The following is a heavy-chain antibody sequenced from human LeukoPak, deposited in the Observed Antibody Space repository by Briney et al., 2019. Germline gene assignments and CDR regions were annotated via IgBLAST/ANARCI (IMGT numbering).Heavy chain of an antibody. J-gene: IGHJ4*02. CDR2: ISGSGGST. CDR3: TRDLTGHYSIDY. V-gene: IGHV3-23*01. Sequence: PGGSLRLSCAASGFTFSSYAMSWVRQAPGKGLEWVSAISGSGGSTYYADSVKGRFTISRDNFKNTLYLQVNSLRPDDTAVYYCTRDLTGHYSIDYWGQGTLVTVSS. D-gene: IGHD3-22*01. CDR1: GFTFSSYA.